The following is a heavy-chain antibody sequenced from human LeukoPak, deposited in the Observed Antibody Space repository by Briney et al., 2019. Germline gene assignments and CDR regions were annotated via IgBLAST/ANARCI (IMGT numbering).Heavy chain of an antibody. D-gene: IGHD1-26*01. CDR2: ISINTDT. V-gene: IGHV3-53*01. CDR1: GIAVTGNY. J-gene: IGHJ4*02. CDR3: AIAQSWDELFDS. Sequence: TGGPLTLSCAASGIAVTGNYMSWVRQPPGKGLEWVSFISINTDTFYADSVRGRFTISRDSSENTLFLQMNSLRDEDSAVYYCAIAQSWDELFDSWGQGTLVTVSS.